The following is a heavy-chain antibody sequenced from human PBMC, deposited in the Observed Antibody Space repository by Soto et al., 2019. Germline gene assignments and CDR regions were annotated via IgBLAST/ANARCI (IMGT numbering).Heavy chain of an antibody. V-gene: IGHV1-69*02. Sequence: QVQLVQPGAEVKKPGSSVKVSCKASGGTFSSYTISWVRQAPGQGLEWMGRIIPILGIANYAQKFQGRVTITADNSTSTAYMELSSLRSEDTAVYYCARADLERPFDYWGQGTLVTVSS. D-gene: IGHD1-1*01. CDR1: GGTFSSYT. CDR3: ARADLERPFDY. CDR2: IIPILGIA. J-gene: IGHJ4*02.